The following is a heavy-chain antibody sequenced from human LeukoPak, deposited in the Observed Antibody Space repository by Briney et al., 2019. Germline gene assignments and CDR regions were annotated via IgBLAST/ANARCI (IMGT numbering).Heavy chain of an antibody. CDR1: GGSISSYY. Sequence: SETLSLTCTVSGGSISSYYRRWIRQPPGKGLEWFWYIYYSGSTNYNPSLKSRITISLDTSKNQFSLKLSSVTAADTAVYYCASSVFEAARALPRYYFDYWGQGTLVTVSS. CDR3: ASSVFEAARALPRYYFDY. V-gene: IGHV4-59*01. J-gene: IGHJ4*02. CDR2: IYYSGST. D-gene: IGHD6-6*01.